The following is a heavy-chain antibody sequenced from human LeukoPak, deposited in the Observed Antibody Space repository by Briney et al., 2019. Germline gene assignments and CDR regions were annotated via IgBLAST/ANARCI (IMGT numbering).Heavy chain of an antibody. Sequence: GGSLRLSCATSAFTFSSYVMSWVRQAPGKGLEWVSGISGSGGRTYYADAAKGRFTISRDNSKNTLYLQINSLRVEDTAIYYCAKDIRDGSGTYGYFDYWGQGTLVTVSS. J-gene: IGHJ4*02. D-gene: IGHD3-10*01. CDR3: AKDIRDGSGTYGYFDY. CDR2: ISGSGGRT. CDR1: AFTFSSYV. V-gene: IGHV3-23*01.